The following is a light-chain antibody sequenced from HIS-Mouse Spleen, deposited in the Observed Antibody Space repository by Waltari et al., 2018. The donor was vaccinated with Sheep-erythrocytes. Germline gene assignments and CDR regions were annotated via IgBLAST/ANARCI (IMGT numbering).Light chain of an antibody. J-gene: IGLJ1*01. Sequence: QSALPQPRSVSASPGQSVTISCIGTSSDVGGYNYVPWYQQHPGKAPKLIIYDVSNRPSGVPDRFSGSKSGNTASLTISGLQAEDEADYYCCSYAGSYNHVFATGTKVTVL. V-gene: IGLV2-11*01. CDR2: DVS. CDR1: SSDVGGYNY. CDR3: CSYAGSYNHV.